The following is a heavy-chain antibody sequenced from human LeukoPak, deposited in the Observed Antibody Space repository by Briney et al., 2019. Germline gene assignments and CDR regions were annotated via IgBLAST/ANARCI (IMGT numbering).Heavy chain of an antibody. Sequence: SETLSLTCTVSGGSISSGSYYWSWIRQPAGKGLEWIGRIYTSGSTNYNPSLKSRVTISVDTSKNQFSLKLSSVTAADTAVYYCARDFFSCSGGSCYPMLGWFGPWGQGTLVTVSS. D-gene: IGHD2-15*01. V-gene: IGHV4-61*02. CDR3: ARDFFSCSGGSCYPMLGWFGP. CDR1: GGSISSGSYY. J-gene: IGHJ5*02. CDR2: IYTSGST.